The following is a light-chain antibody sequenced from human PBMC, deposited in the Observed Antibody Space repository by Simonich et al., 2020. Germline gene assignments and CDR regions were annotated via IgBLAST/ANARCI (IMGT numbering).Light chain of an antibody. J-gene: IGLJ3*02. CDR3: QVWDSSSDHWV. Sequence: SYVLTQPPSVSVAPGKTARITCGGNNIGSKSVHWYQQKPGQAPVLVVYDDSDRPSGIPGRFSGSNSGNTATLTISRGEAGDEADYYCQVWDSSSDHWVFGGGTKLTVL. V-gene: IGLV3-21*03. CDR2: DDS. CDR1: NIGSKS.